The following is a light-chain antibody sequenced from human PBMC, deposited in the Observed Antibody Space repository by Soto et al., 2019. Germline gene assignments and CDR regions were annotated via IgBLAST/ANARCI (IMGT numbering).Light chain of an antibody. Sequence: EIVLTQSPGSLSLSLGEGATLSCRASQSVSTTYLAWYQLKPGQAPRLVIYATSSRAAGIPDRFRGSGSGTEFTLTISSLEPEDVGVYFCQQYGNSPPYSFGQGTKLEIK. V-gene: IGKV3-20*01. J-gene: IGKJ2*03. CDR1: QSVSTTY. CDR3: QQYGNSPPYS. CDR2: ATS.